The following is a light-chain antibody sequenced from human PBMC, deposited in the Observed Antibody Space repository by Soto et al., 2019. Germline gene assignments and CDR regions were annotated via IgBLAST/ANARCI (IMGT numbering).Light chain of an antibody. J-gene: IGKJ1*01. CDR3: QHYADSSWT. V-gene: IGKV1-5*01. CDR2: AAS. CDR1: QSISSW. Sequence: DIQMTQSPSTLSASVGDRVTITCRASQSISSWLAWYQQKPGKAPKLLIYAASSLQSGVPSRFSGSGSGTEFTLTISSLQPDDFATYYCQHYADSSWTFGQGTKVDIK.